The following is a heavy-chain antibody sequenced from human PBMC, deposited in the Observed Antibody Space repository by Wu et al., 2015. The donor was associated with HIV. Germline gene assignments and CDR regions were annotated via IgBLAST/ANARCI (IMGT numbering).Heavy chain of an antibody. V-gene: IGHV1-2*02. J-gene: IGHJ3*02. CDR1: GYTFNTFD. CDR3: ARFRGRTAMDPDAFDI. Sequence: QVQLVQSGGEVKKTGASVKVSCKTSGYTFNTFDISWVRQAPGQGLEWMGWINPNSGDTIYAQKFQHRVTMTRDTSMRTVYMGLTRLTSDDTAIYFCARFRGRTAMDPDAFDIWGQGTLVTVSS. CDR2: INPNSGDT. D-gene: IGHD5-18*01.